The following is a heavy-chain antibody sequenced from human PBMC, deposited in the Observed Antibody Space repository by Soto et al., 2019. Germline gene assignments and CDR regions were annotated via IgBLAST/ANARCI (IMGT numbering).Heavy chain of an antibody. CDR1: GFSLSTYGEG. CDR3: GQSGLTILGDS. Sequence: QITLKESGPTLVKPTQTLTLTCTFSGFSLSTYGEGVAWIRPPPGKALELLALIYWDDDMRYSPSLRNRLTVDKEPPQNPVVVTMTNVDPIDAGTYFCGQSGLTILGDSWGQGIAVTVAS. J-gene: IGHJ4*02. CDR2: IYWDDDM. V-gene: IGHV2-5*02. D-gene: IGHD7-27*01.